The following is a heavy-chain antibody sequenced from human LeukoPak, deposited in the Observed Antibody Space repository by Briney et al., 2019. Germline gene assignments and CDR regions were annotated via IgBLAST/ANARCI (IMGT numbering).Heavy chain of an antibody. J-gene: IGHJ4*02. CDR1: GFTVSSNY. Sequence: GGSLRLSCAASGFTVSSNYMSWVRQAPGKGLEWVSVIYSGGSTYYADSVKGRFTISRDNSKNTVYLQMNSLRAEDTAVYYCARPGIAVAGEFFDYWGQGTLVTVSS. V-gene: IGHV3-53*01. CDR2: IYSGGST. D-gene: IGHD6-19*01. CDR3: ARPGIAVAGEFFDY.